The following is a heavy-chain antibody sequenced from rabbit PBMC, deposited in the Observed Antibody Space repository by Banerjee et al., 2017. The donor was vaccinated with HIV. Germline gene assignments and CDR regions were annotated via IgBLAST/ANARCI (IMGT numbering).Heavy chain of an antibody. CDR2: IDPIFGST. J-gene: IGHJ4*01. CDR1: GFSFSSSYY. CDR3: ARDLGGSSGYLAYYFNL. D-gene: IGHD1-1*01. V-gene: IGHV1S43*01. Sequence: QQQLVESGGGLVKPGASLTLTCTASGFSFSSSYYMCWVRQAPGKGLEWIGYIDPIFGSTYYATWVDGRFTISSHNAQNTLYLQLNSLTAADTATYFCARDLGGSSGYLAYYFNLWGPGTLVTVS.